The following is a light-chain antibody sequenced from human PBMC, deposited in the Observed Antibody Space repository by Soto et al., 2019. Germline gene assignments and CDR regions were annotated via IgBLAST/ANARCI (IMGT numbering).Light chain of an antibody. J-gene: IGKJ2*01. CDR3: QQYNNWPPRT. CDR1: QSVSSN. CDR2: GAS. Sequence: TQSPSTLSVSPGERATLSCRASQSVSSNLAWYQQKPGQAPRLLIYGASTRATGIPARFSGSGSGTEFTLTISSLQSEDFAVYYCQQYNNWPPRTFGQGTKLEIK. V-gene: IGKV3-15*01.